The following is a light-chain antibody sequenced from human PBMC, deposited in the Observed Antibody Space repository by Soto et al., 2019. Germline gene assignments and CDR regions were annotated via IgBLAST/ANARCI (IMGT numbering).Light chain of an antibody. Sequence: EIVMTQSPATLSVSPGERATLSCRASQSVTSNLAWYQQKPGQAPRLLMYGVSTRATGIPARFGGSGSATEFTLTISSLQSEDFAVYYCQQYSQWPLTFGGGTQLDIK. CDR1: QSVTSN. CDR2: GVS. V-gene: IGKV3-15*01. J-gene: IGKJ4*01. CDR3: QQYSQWPLT.